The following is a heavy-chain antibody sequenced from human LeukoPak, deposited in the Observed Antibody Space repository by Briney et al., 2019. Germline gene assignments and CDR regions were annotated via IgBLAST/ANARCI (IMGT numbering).Heavy chain of an antibody. CDR2: IYYSGST. CDR1: GGSISSSSYY. CDR3: ARSHYDFWSGYQQGGFDY. D-gene: IGHD3-3*01. V-gene: IGHV4-39*01. J-gene: IGHJ4*02. Sequence: SETLSLTCTVSGGSISSSSYYWGWIRQPPGKGLEWIGSIYYSGSTYYNPSLKSRVTISVDTSKNQFSLKLSSVTAADTAVYYCARSHYDFWSGYQQGGFDYWGQGTLVTVSS.